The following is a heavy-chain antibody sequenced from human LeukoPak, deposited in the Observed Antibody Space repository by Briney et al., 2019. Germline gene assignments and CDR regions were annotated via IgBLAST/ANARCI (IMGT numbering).Heavy chain of an antibody. CDR1: GGAISSYY. CDR3: AALDGDF. CDR2: IYTSGST. Sequence: SETLSLTCTVSGGAISSYYWSRSRQPAGKGLEWIGRIYTSGSTHYNPSPKSRVTMSVDTSKNQFSLRLSSVTAADTPAYYSAALDGDFWGQGTLVTVSS. V-gene: IGHV4-4*07. J-gene: IGHJ4*01.